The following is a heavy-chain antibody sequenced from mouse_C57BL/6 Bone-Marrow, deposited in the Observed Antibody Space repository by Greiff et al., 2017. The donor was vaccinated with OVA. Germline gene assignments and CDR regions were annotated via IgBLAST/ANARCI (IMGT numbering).Heavy chain of an antibody. Sequence: QVQLKESGAELVKPGASVKLSCKASGYTFTSYWMQWVKQRPGQGLEWIGEIDPSDSYTNYNQKFKGKATLTVDTSSSTAYMQLSSLTSEDSAVYYCARSRIYYDYDVAWFAYWGQGTLVTVSA. V-gene: IGHV1-50*01. D-gene: IGHD2-4*01. J-gene: IGHJ3*01. CDR1: GYTFTSYW. CDR2: IDPSDSYT. CDR3: ARSRIYYDYDVAWFAY.